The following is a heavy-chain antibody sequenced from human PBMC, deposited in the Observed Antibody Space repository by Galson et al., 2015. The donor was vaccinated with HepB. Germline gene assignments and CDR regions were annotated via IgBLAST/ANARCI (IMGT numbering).Heavy chain of an antibody. CDR3: AKPQVDY. V-gene: IGHV3-30*18. CDR1: GFTFSSYG. J-gene: IGHJ4*02. CDR2: ISYDGSNK. Sequence: SLRLSCAASGFTFSSYGMHWVRQAPGRGLEWVAVISYDGSNKYYADSVKGRFTISRDNSKNTLYLQMNSLRAEDTAVYYCAKPQVDYWGQGTLVTVSS.